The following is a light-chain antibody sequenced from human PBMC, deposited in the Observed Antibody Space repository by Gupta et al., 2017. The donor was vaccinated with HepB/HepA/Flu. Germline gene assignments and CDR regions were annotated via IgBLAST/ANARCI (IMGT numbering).Light chain of an antibody. J-gene: IGKJ2*01. Sequence: DVVMTKSPLSLPVTLGQPASISCRSSQSLVYSDGNTYLNWFQQRPGQSPRRLIYKVSNRDSGVPDRFSGSGSGTDFTLKISRVEAEDVGVYYCMQGTHWPPAFGHGTKLEIK. CDR3: MQGTHWPPA. CDR2: KVS. CDR1: QSLVYSDGNTY. V-gene: IGKV2-30*01.